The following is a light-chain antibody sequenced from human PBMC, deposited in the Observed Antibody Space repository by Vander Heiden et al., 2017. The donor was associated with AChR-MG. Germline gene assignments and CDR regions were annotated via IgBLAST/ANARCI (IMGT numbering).Light chain of an antibody. CDR1: TSNIGNNY. Sequence: QSVLTQPPSASGTPGQRVTISCSGSTSNIGNNYVYWYQRLPGTAPKVLMYRNNQRPSGVPDRFSGSKSGTSASLAISGLRSEDEADYYCAAWDDSLSGWLFGGGTKLTVL. J-gene: IGLJ3*02. V-gene: IGLV1-47*01. CDR2: RNN. CDR3: AAWDDSLSGWL.